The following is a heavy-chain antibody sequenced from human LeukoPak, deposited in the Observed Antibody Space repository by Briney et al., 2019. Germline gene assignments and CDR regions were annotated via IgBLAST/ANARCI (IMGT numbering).Heavy chain of an antibody. J-gene: IGHJ3*02. CDR2: MYYSGIT. V-gene: IGHV4-59*12. CDR3: ARRARDAFDI. D-gene: IGHD5-12*01. CDR1: GGSISSYY. Sequence: SETLSLTCTVSGGSISSYYCSWIRQPPGKGLEWIGYMYYSGITNYNPSLKSRVTISVDTAKNQFSLKLTSVTAADTAVYYCARRARDAFDIWGQGTMVTASS.